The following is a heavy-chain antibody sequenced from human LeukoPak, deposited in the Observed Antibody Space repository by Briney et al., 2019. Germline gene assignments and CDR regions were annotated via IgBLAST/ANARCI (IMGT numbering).Heavy chain of an antibody. CDR3: ARGREITLIATRYYFDY. Sequence: SVKVSCKASGGTFSISPISWVRQAPGQGLEWMGGIVPAFGVANYAQKFQGRVTITADESTSTAYMELSSLRSEDTAIYYCARGREITLIATRYYFDYWGQGTLVTVSS. CDR1: GGTFSISP. V-gene: IGHV1-69*13. J-gene: IGHJ4*02. D-gene: IGHD3-22*01. CDR2: IVPAFGVA.